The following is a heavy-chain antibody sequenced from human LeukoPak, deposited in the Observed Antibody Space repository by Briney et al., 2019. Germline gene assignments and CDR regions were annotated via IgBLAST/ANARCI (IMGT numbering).Heavy chain of an antibody. D-gene: IGHD1-14*01. Sequence: GGSLRLSCGSTGFTFSNYGMHWVRQAPGKELDWVAFIRYDGNNKLYADSVKGRFTISRDNSKNTLYLHINSLRAEDTAVYYCVKDNPLDYWGQGTLVIVSS. CDR3: VKDNPLDY. V-gene: IGHV3-30*02. CDR2: IRYDGNNK. CDR1: GFTFSNYG. J-gene: IGHJ4*02.